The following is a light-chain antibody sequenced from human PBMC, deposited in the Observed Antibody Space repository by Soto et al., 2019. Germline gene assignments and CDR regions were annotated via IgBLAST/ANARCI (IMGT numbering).Light chain of an antibody. CDR2: DAS. CDR3: QQRSTWLS. J-gene: IGKJ4*01. V-gene: IGKV3-11*01. Sequence: EIVLTQSPATLSLSPGERATLSCKASQNVGSYLAWYQQKPGQAPRLLIYDASNRATGIPARFRGSGSGTDFTLTINSLEPEDFAVYYCQQRSTWLSFGGGTKVEI. CDR1: QNVGSY.